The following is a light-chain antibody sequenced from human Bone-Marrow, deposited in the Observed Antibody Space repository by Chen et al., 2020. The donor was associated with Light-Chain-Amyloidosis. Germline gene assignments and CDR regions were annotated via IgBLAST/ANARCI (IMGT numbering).Light chain of an antibody. CDR2: DDS. Sequence: SYVLTQPSSVSAAPGQTATIASGGNNIGSTSVHWYQQTPGQAPLLVVYDDSDRPSGIHERLSGSNSGNTATLTISRVEAGDEADYYCQVWDRSSDRPVFGGGTKLTVL. CDR1: NIGSTS. CDR3: QVWDRSSDRPV. V-gene: IGLV3-21*02. J-gene: IGLJ3*02.